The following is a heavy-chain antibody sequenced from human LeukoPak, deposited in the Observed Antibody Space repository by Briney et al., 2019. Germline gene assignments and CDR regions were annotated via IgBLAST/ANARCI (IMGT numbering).Heavy chain of an antibody. CDR3: AKDFVVVPGNVNYFDY. CDR2: ISGSGGST. Sequence: LSGGSLRLSCAASGFTFSSYGMSWVRQAPGKGLEWVSAISGSGGSTYYADSVKGRFTVSRDNSKNTLYVQMKSLRAEDTAVYYCAKDFVVVPGNVNYFDYWGQGTLVTVSS. J-gene: IGHJ4*02. D-gene: IGHD2-21*02. V-gene: IGHV3-23*01. CDR1: GFTFSSYG.